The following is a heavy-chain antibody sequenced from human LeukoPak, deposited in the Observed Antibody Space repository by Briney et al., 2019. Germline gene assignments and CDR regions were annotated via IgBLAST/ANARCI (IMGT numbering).Heavy chain of an antibody. J-gene: IGHJ5*02. CDR2: INIGGTNT. CDR1: GFTFNDYY. V-gene: IGHV3-11*01. CDR3: ATDGAGFDT. Sequence: GGSLRLSCAASGFTFNDYYMRWIRQAPGKGLEWLSYINIGGTNTHYADSVKGRFTISRDNAKKSLYLEMNSLRAEDTAVYYCATDGAGFDTWGQGVLVTVSS.